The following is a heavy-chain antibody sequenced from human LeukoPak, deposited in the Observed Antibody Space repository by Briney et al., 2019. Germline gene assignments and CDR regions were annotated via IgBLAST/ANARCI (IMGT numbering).Heavy chain of an antibody. CDR2: IRSKADGGTT. CDR3: ARDDRPSGHGFDY. J-gene: IGHJ4*01. Sequence: GGSLRLSCTASGFTFRDYNINWFRQAPGRGLEWVGFIRSKADGGTTEYAASVKGRFTISRDDSKNVAYLQINNLRAEDTALYYCARDDRPSGHGFDYWGQEPWSPSPQ. V-gene: IGHV3-49*03. CDR1: GFTFRDYN. D-gene: IGHD6-6*01.